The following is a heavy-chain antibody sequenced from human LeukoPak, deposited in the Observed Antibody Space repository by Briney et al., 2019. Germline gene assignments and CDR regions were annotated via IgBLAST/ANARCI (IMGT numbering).Heavy chain of an antibody. J-gene: IGHJ4*02. CDR3: ATYSSSYYYFVY. Sequence: PGESLRLSCAASGFTFSDYAMSWVRQAPGKGLEWVGRIKSKAHGGTTEYAAPVKGRFTISRDDSKNTLFLQMNSLQTEDAALYYCATYSSSYYYFVYWGQGTLVTVSS. V-gene: IGHV3-15*01. CDR2: IKSKAHGGTT. CDR1: GFTFSDYA. D-gene: IGHD6-13*01.